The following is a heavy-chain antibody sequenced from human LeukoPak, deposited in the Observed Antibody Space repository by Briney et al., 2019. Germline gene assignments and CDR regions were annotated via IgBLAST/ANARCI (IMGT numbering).Heavy chain of an antibody. V-gene: IGHV4-39*07. CDR2: IHYRGTT. J-gene: IGHJ4*02. D-gene: IGHD1-26*01. CDR3: ARVARSGTYSLDF. CDR1: GFTFSSYS. Sequence: GSLRLSCAASGFTFSSYSMNWIRQPPGKGLEWIGSIHYRGTTYYNPSLKSRVILSVDTSKDQFSLNLSSVTVADTAVYYCARVARSGTYSLDFWGQGILVTVSS.